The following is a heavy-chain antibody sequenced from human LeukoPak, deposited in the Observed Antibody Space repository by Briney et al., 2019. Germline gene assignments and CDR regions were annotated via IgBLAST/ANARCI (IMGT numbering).Heavy chain of an antibody. Sequence: GGSLRLSCAVSGFSFTNFWMSWVRQAPGRGLEWVANIHPEGNEKYHVESVKGRFTISRDNTKNLLFLQINGLRVEDTAVYYCARGDAFSGDHWGQGTLVTVSS. CDR1: GFSFTNFW. CDR2: IHPEGNEK. V-gene: IGHV3-7*04. J-gene: IGHJ4*02. CDR3: ARGDAFSGDH. D-gene: IGHD2/OR15-2a*01.